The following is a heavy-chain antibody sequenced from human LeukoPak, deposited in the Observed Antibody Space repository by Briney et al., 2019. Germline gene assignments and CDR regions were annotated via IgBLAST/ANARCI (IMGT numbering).Heavy chain of an antibody. CDR2: INPNSGGT. D-gene: IGHD2-15*01. J-gene: IGHJ5*02. CDR3: ARAPVAATKVLDP. CDR1: GYTFTGYY. Sequence: ASVKVSCKASGYTFTGYYMHWVRQAPGQGLEWMGWINPNSGGTNYAQKFQGRVTMTRDTSISTAYMELSRLRSDDTAVYYCARAPVAATKVLDPWGLGTLVTVSS. V-gene: IGHV1-2*02.